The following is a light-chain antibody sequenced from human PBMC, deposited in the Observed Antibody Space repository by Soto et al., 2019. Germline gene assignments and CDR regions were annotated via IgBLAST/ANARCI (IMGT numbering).Light chain of an antibody. CDR2: KAS. Sequence: DIQMTQSPSTLSASVGDRVTITCRASQSISSWLAWYQQKPGKAPKLLIYKASSLESGVPSRFSGSGSGTEFTLTINSLQSEDFTVYYCQHYNNWVGTFGGGTKVDIK. CDR3: QHYNNWVGT. V-gene: IGKV1-5*03. CDR1: QSISSW. J-gene: IGKJ4*01.